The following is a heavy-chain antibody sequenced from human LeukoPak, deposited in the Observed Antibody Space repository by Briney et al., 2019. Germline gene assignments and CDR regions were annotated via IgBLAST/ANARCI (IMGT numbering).Heavy chain of an antibody. CDR1: GYSFTTYW. D-gene: IGHD4-23*01. CDR3: ARHGGYGGNQKAHFDY. Sequence: GESLKISCKGSGYSFTTYWIGWVRQMPGKGREWMGIIYPGDSDTRYSPSFQGQVTISADKSISTAYLQWSSLKASDTAMYYCARHGGYGGNQKAHFDYWGQGTLVTVSS. CDR2: IYPGDSDT. J-gene: IGHJ4*02. V-gene: IGHV5-51*01.